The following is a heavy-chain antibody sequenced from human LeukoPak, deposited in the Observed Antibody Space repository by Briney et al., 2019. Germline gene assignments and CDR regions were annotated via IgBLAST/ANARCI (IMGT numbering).Heavy chain of an antibody. D-gene: IGHD5-18*01. J-gene: IGHJ4*02. CDR3: ARSRYGYGIDY. CDR2: INHSGST. V-gene: IGHV4-39*07. Sequence: SETLSLTCAVSGGSISSSSYYWGWIRQPPGKGLEWIGEINHSGSTNYNPSLKSRVTISVDTSKNQFSLKLSSVTAADTAVYYCARSRYGYGIDYWGQGTLVTVSS. CDR1: GGSISSSSYY.